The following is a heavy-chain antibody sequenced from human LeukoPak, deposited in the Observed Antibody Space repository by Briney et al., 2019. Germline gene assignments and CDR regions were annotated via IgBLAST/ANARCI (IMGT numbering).Heavy chain of an antibody. Sequence: GGSLRLSCAASGFTLNIYAMSWVRLAPGKGLQWVASMCGSAGCTFYTDSVKGRFTISRDNSNNTLYLEMNSLRAEDTAIYYCARDRPNYHESNGHYYERDGDHWGQGTLVTVSS. CDR1: GFTLNIYA. J-gene: IGHJ5*02. V-gene: IGHV3-23*01. CDR2: MCGSAGCT. CDR3: ARDRPNYHESNGHYYERDGDH. D-gene: IGHD3-22*01.